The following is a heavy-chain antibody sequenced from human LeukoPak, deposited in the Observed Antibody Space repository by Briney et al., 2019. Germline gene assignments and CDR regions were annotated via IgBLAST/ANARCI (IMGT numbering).Heavy chain of an antibody. J-gene: IGHJ4*02. CDR3: ARAGGSTVSHSDY. D-gene: IGHD4-17*01. V-gene: IGHV4-39*01. CDR2: IYYSGST. Sequence: SETLSLTCTVSGGSISSSSYYWGWIRQPPGKGLEWIGSIYYSGSTYYNPSLKSRVTISVDTSKSQFSLKPSSVTAADTAVYYCARAGGSTVSHSDYWGQGTLVTVSS. CDR1: GGSISSSSYY.